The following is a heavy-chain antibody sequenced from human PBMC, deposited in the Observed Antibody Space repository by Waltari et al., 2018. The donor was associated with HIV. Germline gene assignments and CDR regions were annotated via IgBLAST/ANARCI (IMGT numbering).Heavy chain of an antibody. CDR2: SNPYNCGT. CDR1: GDTSSGSQ. CDR3: ASQLRIISYQFDF. J-gene: IGHJ4*02. D-gene: IGHD2-2*01. V-gene: IGHV1-2*02. Sequence: QVQLVPAGAEVTKPGAPVNVSSKAPGDTSSGSQMHSERQAPGQGLEWMGWSNPYNCGTNYAQRFQGRVTMTRDTSISTAYMELSRLRSDDTAVYYCASQLRIISYQFDFWGQGTLVTVSS.